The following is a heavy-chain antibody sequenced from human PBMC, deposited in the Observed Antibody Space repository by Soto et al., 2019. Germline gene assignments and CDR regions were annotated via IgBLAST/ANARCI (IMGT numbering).Heavy chain of an antibody. CDR3: ARESFSASPNFFDY. CDR2: ISLSGSTI. Sequence: GGSLRLSCAASGFAFRNYEINWVRQAPGKGLEWVSYISLSGSTIYYADSVKGRFTISRDDAKNSLYLQMNSLRADDTAVYYCARESFSASPNFFDYWGQGTLVTVSS. V-gene: IGHV3-48*03. J-gene: IGHJ4*02. CDR1: GFAFRNYE. D-gene: IGHD3-3*02.